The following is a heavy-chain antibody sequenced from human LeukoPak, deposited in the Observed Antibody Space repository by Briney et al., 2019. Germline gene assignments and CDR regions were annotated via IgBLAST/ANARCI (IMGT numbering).Heavy chain of an antibody. V-gene: IGHV4-34*01. J-gene: IGHJ4*02. Sequence: SETLSLTCAVYGGSFSGYYWSWIRQPPGKGLEWIGEINHSGSTNYNPSLKSRVTISVDTSKNQFSLKLSSVTAADTAVYYCARQDRPYYDILTGYFTSPYYFDYWGQGTLVTVSS. CDR2: INHSGST. D-gene: IGHD3-9*01. CDR1: GGSFSGYY. CDR3: ARQDRPYYDILTGYFTSPYYFDY.